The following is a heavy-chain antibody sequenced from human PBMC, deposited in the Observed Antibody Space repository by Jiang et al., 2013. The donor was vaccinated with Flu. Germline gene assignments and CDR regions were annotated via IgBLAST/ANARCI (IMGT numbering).Heavy chain of an antibody. Sequence: GTLSLTCAVSGGSISSSNWWSWVRQPPGKGLEWIGEIYHSGSTNYNPSLKSRVTISVDKSKNQFSLKLSSVTAADTAVYYCASDAVATLKTDAFDIWGQGTMVTVSS. D-gene: IGHD5-12*01. CDR3: ASDAVATLKTDAFDI. J-gene: IGHJ3*02. V-gene: IGHV4-4*02. CDR2: IYHSGST. CDR1: GGSISSSNW.